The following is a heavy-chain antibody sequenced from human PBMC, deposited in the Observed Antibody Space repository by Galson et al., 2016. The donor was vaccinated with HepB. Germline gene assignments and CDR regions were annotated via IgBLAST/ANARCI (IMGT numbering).Heavy chain of an antibody. J-gene: IGHJ6*02. D-gene: IGHD2-21*01. V-gene: IGHV2-70*01. CDR1: GFSLDNSEMC. CDR2: IDSDDDK. Sequence: PALVKPTQTLTLTCTFSGFSLDNSEMCVSWIRQPPGKAPEWLALIDSDDDKFYSSSLKTRLTISKDTSKNQVVLTMTNMDPVETATYFCARTVVAGALYYYSGLDVWGPGTTVTVSS. CDR3: ARTVVAGALYYYSGLDV.